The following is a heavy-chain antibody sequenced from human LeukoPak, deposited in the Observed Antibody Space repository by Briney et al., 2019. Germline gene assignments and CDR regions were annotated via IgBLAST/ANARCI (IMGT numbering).Heavy chain of an antibody. CDR3: AKDQQLVPTLFDY. V-gene: IGHV3-23*01. CDR1: GFTFSSYA. Sequence: GGSLRLSCAASGFTFSSYAMSWVRQAPGKGLEWVSAISGSGGSTYYADSVKGRFTISKDNSKNTLYLQMNSLRAEDTAVYYCAKDQQLVPTLFDYWGQGTLVTVTS. D-gene: IGHD6-13*01. J-gene: IGHJ4*02. CDR2: ISGSGGST.